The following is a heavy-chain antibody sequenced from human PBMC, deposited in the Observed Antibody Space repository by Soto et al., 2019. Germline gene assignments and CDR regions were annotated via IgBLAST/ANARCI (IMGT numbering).Heavy chain of an antibody. V-gene: IGHV3-33*01. CDR1: GFTFSNYG. D-gene: IGHD1-26*01. CDR2: IYYDGSNK. J-gene: IGHJ4*02. CDR3: ARDATSGSSSRFDD. Sequence: QVQLVESGGGVVQPGRSLRLSCAASGFTFSNYGMHWVRQAPGKGLEWVAAIYYDGSNKEYADSVKGRFTISRDNSKNTLFLQMASVRAEDTAVYYCARDATSGSSSRFDDWGQGNLVTVSS.